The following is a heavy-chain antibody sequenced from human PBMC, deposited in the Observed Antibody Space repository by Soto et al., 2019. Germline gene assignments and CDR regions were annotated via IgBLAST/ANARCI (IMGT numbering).Heavy chain of an antibody. D-gene: IGHD6-19*01. CDR3: ARDRAGYSSGWSYFDY. V-gene: IGHV4-31*03. CDR1: GGSISSGGYY. J-gene: IGHJ4*02. CDR2: IYYSGST. Sequence: SETLSLTCTVSGGSISSGGYYWSWIRQHPGKGLEWIGYIYYSGSTYYNPSLKSRVTISVDTSKNQFSLKLSSVTAADTAVYYCARDRAGYSSGWSYFDYWGQGTLVTVSS.